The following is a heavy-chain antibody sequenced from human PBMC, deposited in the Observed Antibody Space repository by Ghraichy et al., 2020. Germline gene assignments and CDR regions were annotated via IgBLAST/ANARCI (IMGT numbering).Heavy chain of an antibody. CDR1: GFIFTNYW. CDR3: GTSLDTALER. CDR2: INHDGHVK. Sequence: GESLNISCAASGFIFTNYWMTWVRQAPGKGLEWLANINHDGHVKFYAGSVKGRFTISRDNAKNSVYLQMNSLGAEDTAVYYCGTSLDTALERGGQGTLVTVSS. D-gene: IGHD5-18*01. V-gene: IGHV3-7*03. J-gene: IGHJ4*02.